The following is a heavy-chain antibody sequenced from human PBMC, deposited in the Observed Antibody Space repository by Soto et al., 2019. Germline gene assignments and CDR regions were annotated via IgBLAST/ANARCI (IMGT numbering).Heavy chain of an antibody. Sequence: QVQLQESGPGLVKPSQTLSVTCTVSDGSISSGGYYWSWIRQHPGKGLEWIGYIYYSGSTYYNPSLKSRVTISVDTSKKQFSLKLSSVTAADSAVYYCVRGIDRGFWFDPWGQGTLVTVST. J-gene: IGHJ5*02. CDR3: VRGIDRGFWFDP. V-gene: IGHV4-31*03. CDR1: DGSISSGGYY. CDR2: IYYSGST.